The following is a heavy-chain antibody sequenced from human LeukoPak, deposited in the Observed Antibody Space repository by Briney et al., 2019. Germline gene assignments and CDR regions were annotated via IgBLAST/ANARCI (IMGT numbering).Heavy chain of an antibody. CDR2: IYYSGST. CDR3: ARSQETIFGVVPLAFDI. J-gene: IGHJ3*02. Sequence: PSQTLSLTCTVSGVSLSSGDYYWSWIRQPPGAGLEWIVYIYYSGSTYYNPSLKSRVTISVDTSKNQFSLKLSSVTAADTAVYYCARSQETIFGVVPLAFDIWGQGTMVTVSS. CDR1: GVSLSSGDYY. V-gene: IGHV4-30-4*08. D-gene: IGHD3-3*01.